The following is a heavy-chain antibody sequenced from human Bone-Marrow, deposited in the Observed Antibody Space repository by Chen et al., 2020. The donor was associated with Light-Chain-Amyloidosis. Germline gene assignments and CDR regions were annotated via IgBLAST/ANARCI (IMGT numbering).Heavy chain of an antibody. CDR1: GFTFGDYG. J-gene: IGHJ4*02. V-gene: IGHV3-49*04. CDR2: IRSKTYGGTA. Sequence: EVQLVESGGGLVQAGRSLRLYCTASGFTFGDYGMTWVRQAPGKGLEWVGFIRSKTYGGTAEYAASVKGRWTISRDDSKSTVYLEVDSLKSEDTAVYYCSRAGKRAAAANVDYWGQGTLVAVSS. CDR3: SRAGKRAAAANVDY. D-gene: IGHD6-25*01.